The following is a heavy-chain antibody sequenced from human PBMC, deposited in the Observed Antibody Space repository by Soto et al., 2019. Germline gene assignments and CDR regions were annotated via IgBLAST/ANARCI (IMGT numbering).Heavy chain of an antibody. J-gene: IGHJ6*02. CDR2: IYYSGST. Sequence: SETLSLTCTVSGGSISSGGYYWSWIRQHPGKGLEWIGYIYYSGSTYYNPSLKSRVTISVDTSKNQFSLKLSSVTAADTAVYYCARAKEPLRGYYYYGMDVWGQGTTVTVSS. CDR3: ARAKEPLRGYYYYGMDV. CDR1: GGSISSGGYY. V-gene: IGHV4-31*03.